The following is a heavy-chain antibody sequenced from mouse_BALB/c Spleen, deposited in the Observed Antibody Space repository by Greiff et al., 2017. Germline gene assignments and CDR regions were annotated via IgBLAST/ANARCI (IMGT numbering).Heavy chain of an antibody. CDR3: ARSADSSGGYYAMDY. CDR2: INPYYGST. Sequence: EVQLQQTGPELVKPGASVKISCKASGYSFTDYIMLWVKQSHGKSLEWIGNINPYYGSTSYNLKFKGKATLTVDKSSSTAYMQLNSLTSEDSAVYYCARSADSSGGYYAMDYWGQGTSVTVSS. V-gene: IGHV1-39*01. D-gene: IGHD3-2*01. J-gene: IGHJ4*01. CDR1: GYSFTDYI.